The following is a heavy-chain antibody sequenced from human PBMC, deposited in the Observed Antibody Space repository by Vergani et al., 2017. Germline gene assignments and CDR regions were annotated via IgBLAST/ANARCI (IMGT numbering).Heavy chain of an antibody. CDR1: GYTFTSYG. V-gene: IGHV1-18*01. Sequence: QVQLVQSGAEVKKPGASVKVSCKASGYTFTSYGISWVRQAPGQGLEWMGWISAYNGNTNYAQKLQARVTMTTDTSTSTAYMELRSLGSDDTAVYYCARALRYYDSSGYLDYWGQGTLVTVSS. D-gene: IGHD3-22*01. J-gene: IGHJ4*02. CDR2: ISAYNGNT. CDR3: ARALRYYDSSGYLDY.